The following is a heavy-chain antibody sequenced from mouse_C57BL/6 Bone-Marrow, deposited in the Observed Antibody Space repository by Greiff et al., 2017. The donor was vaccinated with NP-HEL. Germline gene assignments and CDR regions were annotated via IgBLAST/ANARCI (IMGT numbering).Heavy chain of an antibody. Sequence: QVQLKQSGAELVKPGASVKLSCKASGYTFTSYWMHWVKQRPGQGLEWIGMIHPNSGSTNYNEKFKSKATLTVDKSSSTAYMQLSSLTSEDSAVYYCAREEELYFDYWGQGTTLTVSS. CDR1: GYTFTSYW. V-gene: IGHV1-64*01. CDR2: IHPNSGST. CDR3: AREEELYFDY. J-gene: IGHJ2*01.